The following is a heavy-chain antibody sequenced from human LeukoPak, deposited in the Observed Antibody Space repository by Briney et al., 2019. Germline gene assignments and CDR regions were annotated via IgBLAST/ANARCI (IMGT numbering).Heavy chain of an antibody. CDR1: GDSVSSNSAA. D-gene: IGHD5-12*01. V-gene: IGHV6-1*01. CDR2: TYYRSKWYN. J-gene: IGHJ6*03. Sequence: SQTLSLTCAISGDSVSSNSAAWNWSRQSPLRGLEWLGRTYYRSKWYNDYAVSVKSRITINPDTSKNQFSLQLNSVTPEDTAVYYCARERSGYDPHGYYYMDVWGKGTTVTVSS. CDR3: ARERSGYDPHGYYYMDV.